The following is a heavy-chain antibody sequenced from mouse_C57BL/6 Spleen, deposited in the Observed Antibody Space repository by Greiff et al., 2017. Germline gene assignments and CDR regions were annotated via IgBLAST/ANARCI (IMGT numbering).Heavy chain of an antibody. V-gene: IGHV1-4*01. D-gene: IGHD2-12*01. CDR3: ARDYYSRYAMDY. J-gene: IGHJ4*01. CDR1: GYTFTSYT. Sequence: QVQLQQSGAELARPGASVKMSCKASGYTFTSYTMHWVKQRPGQGLEWIGYINPSSGYTKYNQKFKDKATLTADKSSSTAYMQLSSLTSEDSAVYYCARDYYSRYAMDYWGQGTSVTVSS. CDR2: INPSSGYT.